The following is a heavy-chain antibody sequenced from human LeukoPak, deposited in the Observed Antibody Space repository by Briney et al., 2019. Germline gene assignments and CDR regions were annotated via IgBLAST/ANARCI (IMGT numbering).Heavy chain of an antibody. J-gene: IGHJ4*02. CDR3: VHGRYGGNLAY. D-gene: IGHD5-12*01. CDR1: GFSLTTSGVG. Sequence: SGPTLVNPTQTLTLTCTFSGFSLTTSGVGVGWIRQPPGKALEWLAFIYWDDDKRYRPSLKSGLTISKDTSKNQVVLTMTDMDLVDTATYYCVHGRYGGNLAYWGQGTRVTVSS. V-gene: IGHV2-5*02. CDR2: IYWDDDK.